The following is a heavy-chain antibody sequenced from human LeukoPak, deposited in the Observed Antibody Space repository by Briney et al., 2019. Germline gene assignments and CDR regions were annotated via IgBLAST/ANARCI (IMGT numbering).Heavy chain of an antibody. V-gene: IGHV4-61*08. D-gene: IGHD2-2*02. J-gene: IGHJ6*02. CDR3: ARDCGSTSCYTRGEDYYGMDV. Sequence: PSETLSLTCTVSGGSISSGGYYWSWIRQHPGKGLEWIGYIYYSGSTNYNPSLKSRVTISVDTSKNQFSLKLSSVTAADTAVYYCARDCGSTSCYTRGEDYYGMDVWGQGTTVTVSS. CDR1: GGSISSGGYY. CDR2: IYYSGST.